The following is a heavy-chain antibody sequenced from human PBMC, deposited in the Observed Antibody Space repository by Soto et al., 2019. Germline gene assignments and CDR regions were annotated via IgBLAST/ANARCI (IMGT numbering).Heavy chain of an antibody. CDR3: GTMPIVVEPAPMDV. Sequence: TLSLTCTVSGGSISSGDYYWSWIRQPPGKGLEWIGYIYYSGSTSYNASLKSRTSISADPSNNQFSLKLHSLTAADTAVYFCGTMPIVVEPAPMDVWGPGTSVTVSS. CDR1: GGSISSGDYY. V-gene: IGHV4-30-4*01. CDR2: IYYSGST. J-gene: IGHJ6*02. D-gene: IGHD2-2*01.